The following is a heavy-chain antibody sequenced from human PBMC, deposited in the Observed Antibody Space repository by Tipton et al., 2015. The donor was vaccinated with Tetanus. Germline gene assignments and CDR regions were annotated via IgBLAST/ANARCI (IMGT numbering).Heavy chain of an antibody. Sequence: SLRLSCATSGFPFMTYWMTWVRQAPGKGLEWVANIKRDGSEQHYVDSVKGRFTISRDNAGNSLYLQMNSLKSEDTAVYYCTADVPEAGRGEFDYWGHGTLVTVSS. CDR3: TADVPEAGRGEFDY. V-gene: IGHV3-7*03. CDR1: GFPFMTYW. J-gene: IGHJ4*01. D-gene: IGHD6-13*01. CDR2: IKRDGSEQ.